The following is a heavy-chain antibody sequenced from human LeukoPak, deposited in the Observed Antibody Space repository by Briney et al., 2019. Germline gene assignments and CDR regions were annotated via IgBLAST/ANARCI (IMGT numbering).Heavy chain of an antibody. Sequence: ASVKVSCKASGYTFTGYYMHWVRQAPGQGLEWMGRINPNSGGTNYAQKFQGRVTMTRDTSISTAYMELSRLRSDGTAVYYCARSSGGSYYYYYYGMDVWGQGTTVTVSS. CDR1: GYTFTGYY. D-gene: IGHD1-26*01. J-gene: IGHJ6*02. V-gene: IGHV1-2*06. CDR3: ARSSGGSYYYYYYGMDV. CDR2: INPNSGGT.